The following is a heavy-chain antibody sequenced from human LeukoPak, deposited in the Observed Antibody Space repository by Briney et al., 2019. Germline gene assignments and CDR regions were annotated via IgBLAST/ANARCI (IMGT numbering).Heavy chain of an antibody. CDR3: ARSPLWFGELLSTDY. Sequence: SETLSLTCAVYGGSFSGYYWSWIRQPPGKGLEWIGEINHSGSTNYNPSLKSRVTISVDTSKNQFSLKLSSVTAADTAVYYCARSPLWFGELLSTDYWGQGTLVTVSS. CDR1: GGSFSGYY. CDR2: INHSGST. J-gene: IGHJ4*02. D-gene: IGHD3-10*01. V-gene: IGHV4-34*01.